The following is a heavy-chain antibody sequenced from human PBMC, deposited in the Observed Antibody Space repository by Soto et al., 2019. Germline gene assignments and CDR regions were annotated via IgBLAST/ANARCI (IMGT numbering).Heavy chain of an antibody. Sequence: EVQLVESGGGLVQPGGSLRLSCAASGFTFSRDWMHWVRQAPGKGLVWVSRIKYDGSSTNYADSVKGRFTISRDNANNTVNLQLNSLRDEDTAVYYCAIGAFGNYYVDDWGQGTLVTVAS. CDR1: GFTFSRDW. J-gene: IGHJ4*02. V-gene: IGHV3-74*01. CDR2: IKYDGSST. CDR3: AIGAFGNYYVDD. D-gene: IGHD3-10*01.